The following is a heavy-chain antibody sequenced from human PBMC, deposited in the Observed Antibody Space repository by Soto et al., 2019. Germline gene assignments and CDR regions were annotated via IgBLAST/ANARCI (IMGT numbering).Heavy chain of an antibody. CDR2: ISGSGGST. D-gene: IGHD4-17*01. CDR3: AKEPVDYGDYELYFQH. J-gene: IGHJ1*01. Sequence: PGGSLRLSCAASGSTFSSYAMSWVRQAPGKGLEWVSAISGSGGSTYYADSVKGRFTISRDNSKNTLYLQMNSLRAEDTAVYYCAKEPVDYGDYELYFQHWGQGTLVTVSS. V-gene: IGHV3-23*01. CDR1: GSTFSSYA.